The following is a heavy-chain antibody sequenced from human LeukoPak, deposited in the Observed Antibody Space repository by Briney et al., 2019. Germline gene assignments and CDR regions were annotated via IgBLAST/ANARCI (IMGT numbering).Heavy chain of an antibody. J-gene: IGHJ4*02. CDR3: IRGSSSY. V-gene: IGHV3-7*04. CDR1: GLTISKFW. CDR2: IDPDGSDI. Sequence: GGSLRLSCAVSGLTISKFWTSWVRQAPGKGLEWVANIDPDGSDIYYVDSVKGRFTVSRDNSKNSLYLQMNSLRVEDTATYYCIRGSSSYWGQGTLVTV.